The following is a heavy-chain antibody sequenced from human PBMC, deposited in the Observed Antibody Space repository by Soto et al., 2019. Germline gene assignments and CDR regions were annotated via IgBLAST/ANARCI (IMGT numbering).Heavy chain of an antibody. CDR2: ISHDGSNK. CDR1: GFTLSTFA. V-gene: IGHV3-30-3*01. CDR3: ARDGLPDDFRSGGYWFDP. J-gene: IGHJ5*02. Sequence: GGSLRLSCAASGFTLSTFALHWVRQAPGKGLEWVALISHDGSNKNYADSVKGRFTISRDNSKNTLYMQMDSLRLEDTAVYYCARDGLPDDFRSGGYWFDPRGQGPLVTVSS. D-gene: IGHD3-3*01.